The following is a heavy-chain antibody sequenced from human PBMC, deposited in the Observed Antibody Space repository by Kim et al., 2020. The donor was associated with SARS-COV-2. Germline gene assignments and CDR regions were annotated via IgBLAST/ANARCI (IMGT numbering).Heavy chain of an antibody. CDR3: ARDTPSIAARPSKAYYYGMDV. CDR2: ISSSSSYT. CDR1: GFTFSSYS. D-gene: IGHD6-6*01. J-gene: IGHJ6*02. V-gene: IGHV3-21*01. Sequence: GGSLRLSCAASGFTFSSYSMNWVRQAPGKGLEWVSSISSSSSYTYYADSVKGRFTISRDNAKNTLYLQMNSLRAEDTAVYYCARDTPSIAARPSKAYYYGMDVWGQGTTVTVSS.